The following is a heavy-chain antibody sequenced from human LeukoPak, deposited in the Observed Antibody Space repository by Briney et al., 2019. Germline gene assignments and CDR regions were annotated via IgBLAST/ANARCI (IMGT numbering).Heavy chain of an antibody. CDR3: ARGQGFWSGFWFDP. Sequence: SETLSLTCTVSGGSISSSSYYWGWIRQPPGKGLEWIGSIYYSGSTYYNPSLKSRVTISVDTSKNQFSLKLSSVTAADTAVYYCARGQGFWSGFWFDPWGQGTLVTASS. CDR1: GGSISSSSYY. CDR2: IYYSGST. D-gene: IGHD3-3*01. J-gene: IGHJ5*02. V-gene: IGHV4-39*07.